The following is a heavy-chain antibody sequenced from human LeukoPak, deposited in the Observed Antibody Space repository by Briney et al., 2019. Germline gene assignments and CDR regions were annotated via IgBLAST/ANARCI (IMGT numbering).Heavy chain of an antibody. J-gene: IGHJ4*02. CDR2: INHSGST. CDR1: GGSISSSNW. V-gene: IGHV4-4*02. CDR3: ARGRIHYYGSGKHNDY. D-gene: IGHD3-10*01. Sequence: SGTLSLTCAVSGGSISSSNWWSWVRQPPGKGLEWIGEINHSGSTNYNPSLKSRVTISVDTSKNQFSLKLSSVTAADTAVYYCARGRIHYYGSGKHNDYWGQGTLVTVSS.